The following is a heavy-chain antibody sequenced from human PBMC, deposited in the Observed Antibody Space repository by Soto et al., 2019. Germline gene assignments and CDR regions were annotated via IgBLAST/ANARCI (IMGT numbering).Heavy chain of an antibody. CDR2: INPSGGST. CDR1: GDTFSRYF. V-gene: IGHV1-46*03. CDR3: TYCNSASCLGF. D-gene: IGHD2-2*01. J-gene: IGHJ4*02. Sequence: ASVKVSCKAFGDTFSRYFIHWVRQAPGQGLEWMGIINPSGGSTYHAQKFRGRLTMTRDTSTSTFYMDLYSLRSEDTAVYFCTYCNSASCLGFWGQGTPVTVS.